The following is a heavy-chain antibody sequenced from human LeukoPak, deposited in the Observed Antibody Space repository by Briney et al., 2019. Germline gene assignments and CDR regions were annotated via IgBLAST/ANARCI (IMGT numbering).Heavy chain of an antibody. CDR3: ARDSYYGSGSSPEY. CDR1: GFTFSNYG. V-gene: IGHV3-33*01. Sequence: PGGSLRLSCAASGFTFSNYGMHWGRQAPRKGLGRGAVIWNDGSNKYYADSVKVRFTISRDNSKNTLYLQMNSLRAEDTAVYYCARDSYYGSGSSPEYWGQGTLVTVSS. CDR2: IWNDGSNK. D-gene: IGHD3-10*01. J-gene: IGHJ4*02.